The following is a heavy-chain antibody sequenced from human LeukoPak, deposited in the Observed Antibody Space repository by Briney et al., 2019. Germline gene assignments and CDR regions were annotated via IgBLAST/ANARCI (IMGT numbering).Heavy chain of an antibody. V-gene: IGHV4-39*07. J-gene: IGHJ3*02. Sequence: SETLSLTCTVSGGSISSSSYYWGWIRQPPGKGLEWIGSIYYSGSTYYNPSLKSRVTISVDTSKNQFSLNVTSVTAADTAIYYCARVFELGMNAVDIWGRGTMVTVSS. CDR3: ARVFELGMNAVDI. CDR1: GGSISSSSYY. D-gene: IGHD7-27*01. CDR2: IYYSGST.